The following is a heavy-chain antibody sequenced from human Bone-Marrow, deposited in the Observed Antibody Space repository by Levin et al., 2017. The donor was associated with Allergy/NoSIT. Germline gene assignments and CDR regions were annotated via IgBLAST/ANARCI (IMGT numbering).Heavy chain of an antibody. J-gene: IGHJ4*02. CDR1: GYTFTSYD. CDR3: ARLGYCSSTSCYQFDY. CDR2: MNPNSGNT. V-gene: IGHV1-8*01. D-gene: IGHD2-2*01. Sequence: GESLKISCKASGYTFTSYDINWVRQATGQGLEWMGWMNPNSGNTGYAQKFQGRVTMTRNTSISTAYMELSSLRSEDTAVYYCARLGYCSSTSCYQFDYWGQGTLVTVSS.